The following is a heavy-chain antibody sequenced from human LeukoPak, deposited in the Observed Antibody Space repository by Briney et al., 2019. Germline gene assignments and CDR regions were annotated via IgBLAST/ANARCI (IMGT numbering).Heavy chain of an antibody. J-gene: IGHJ5*02. D-gene: IGHD6-19*01. CDR1: GFTFSSYG. V-gene: IGHV3-23*01. CDR2: ISGSGGST. CDR3: AKDHGWAVAGTDWFDP. Sequence: GGSLRLSCAASGFTFSSYGMSWVRQAPGKGLEWVSAISGSGGSTYYADSVKGRFTISRDNSKNTLYLQMNSLRAEDTAVYYCAKDHGWAVAGTDWFDPWGQGTLVTVSS.